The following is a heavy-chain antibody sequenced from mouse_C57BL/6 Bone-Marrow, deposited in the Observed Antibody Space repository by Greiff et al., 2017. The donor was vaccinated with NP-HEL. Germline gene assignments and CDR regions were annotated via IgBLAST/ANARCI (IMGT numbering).Heavy chain of an antibody. CDR3: ARPYYGSSPFAY. V-gene: IGHV1-19*01. D-gene: IGHD1-1*01. Sequence: VQLQQSGPVLVKPGASVKMSCKASGYTFTDYYMNWVKQSHGKSLEWIGVINPYNGGTSYNQKLKGKATLTVDKSSSTAYMELNSLTSEDSAVYYCARPYYGSSPFAYWGQGTLVTVSA. CDR1: GYTFTDYY. CDR2: INPYNGGT. J-gene: IGHJ3*01.